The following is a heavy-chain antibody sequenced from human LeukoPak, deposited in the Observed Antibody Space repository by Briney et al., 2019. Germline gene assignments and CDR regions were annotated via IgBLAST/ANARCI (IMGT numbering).Heavy chain of an antibody. CDR3: ARKPLDYYETLNACDI. V-gene: IGHV1-2*02. J-gene: IGHJ3*02. Sequence: ASVKVSCKASGYTFTGYYIHWVRQVPGQGLEWMGWINCNSGATKYAEKFQGRVTMTRDRPMRTAYMKLSRLRSDDTAVYFCARKPLDYYETLNACDIWGRGTMVTVSS. D-gene: IGHD3-22*01. CDR2: INCNSGAT. CDR1: GYTFTGYY.